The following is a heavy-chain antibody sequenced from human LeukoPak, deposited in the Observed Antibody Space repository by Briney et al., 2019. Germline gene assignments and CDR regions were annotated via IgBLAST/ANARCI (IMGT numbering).Heavy chain of an antibody. CDR1: GFIFSRYR. D-gene: IGHD5/OR15-5a*01. V-gene: IGHV3-7*04. Sequence: GESLRLSCVVSGFIFSRYRMTWLRQAPGKGLEWLATIALDINERYSVDSVEGRFTISRDNAKNSVYSQRNSLRAEDTAVYYCARAESTMTTWSMDYWGQGTLVTVSS. CDR3: ARAESTMTTWSMDY. J-gene: IGHJ4*02. CDR2: IALDINER.